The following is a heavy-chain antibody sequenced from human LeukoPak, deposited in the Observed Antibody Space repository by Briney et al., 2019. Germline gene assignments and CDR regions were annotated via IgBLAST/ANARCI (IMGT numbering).Heavy chain of an antibody. CDR2: MNPYSGNT. V-gene: IGHV1-8*01. J-gene: IGHJ4*02. CDR3: ARGSYDYVWGSYRDTDY. D-gene: IGHD3-16*02. CDR1: GYTFTSYD. Sequence: GASVKVSCKASGYTFTSYDINWVRQATGQGLEWMGWMNPYSGNTGYAQKFQGRVTMTRNTSISTAYMELSSLRSEDTAVYYCARGSYDYVWGSYRDTDYWGQGTLVTVSS.